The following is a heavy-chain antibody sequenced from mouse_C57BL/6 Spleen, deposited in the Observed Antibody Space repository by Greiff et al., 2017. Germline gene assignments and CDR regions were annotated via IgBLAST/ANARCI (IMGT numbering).Heavy chain of an antibody. Sequence: EVKLVESGGGLVKPGGSLKLSCAASGFTFSSYTMSWVRQTPEKRLEWVATISGGGGNTYYPDSVKGRFTISRVNAKNTLYLQMSSLRSEDTALYYCARQIYYGNPYAMDYWGQGTSVTVSS. CDR1: GFTFSSYT. V-gene: IGHV5-9*01. J-gene: IGHJ4*01. CDR3: ARQIYYGNPYAMDY. CDR2: ISGGGGNT. D-gene: IGHD2-1*01.